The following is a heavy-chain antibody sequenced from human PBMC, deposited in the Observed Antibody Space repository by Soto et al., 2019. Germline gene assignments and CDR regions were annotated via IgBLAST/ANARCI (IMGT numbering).Heavy chain of an antibody. CDR1: GYTFTGYY. CDR2: INPVSGGT. CDR3: ARYRRPYAMDV. V-gene: IGHV1-2*02. J-gene: IGHJ6*02. Sequence: GASVKVSCKASGYTFTGYYMQWVRQAPGQGLEWMGYINPVSGGTSSPQKFQGRVTMTRDTSISTAYMELSSLTSDDTAVYYCARYRRPYAMDVWGQGTTVTVSS.